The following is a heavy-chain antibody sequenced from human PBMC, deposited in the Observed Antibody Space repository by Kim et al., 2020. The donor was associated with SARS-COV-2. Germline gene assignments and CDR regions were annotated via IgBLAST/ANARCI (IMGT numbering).Heavy chain of an antibody. D-gene: IGHD4-17*01. CDR2: ISADGGRT. Sequence: GGSLRRSCAASGFTFNTYPMYWVRQAPGKGLEWVSGISADGGRTFYADSVKGRFTISRDNSKNTVWLQMNSLRAEDTAIYHCVKDHLFQVTTLPYWGQGTLVSVSS. CDR1: GFTFNTYP. CDR3: VKDHLFQVTTLPY. V-gene: IGHV3-23*01. J-gene: IGHJ4*02.